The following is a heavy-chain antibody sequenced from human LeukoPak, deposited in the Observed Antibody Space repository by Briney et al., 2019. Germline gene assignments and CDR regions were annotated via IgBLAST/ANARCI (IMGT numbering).Heavy chain of an antibody. J-gene: IGHJ4*02. CDR3: ARGSHRWATTNGNFDY. CDR1: GFTFSSYW. Sequence: PGGSLRLSCAASGFTFSSYWMHWVRQAPGKGLVWVSRINGDGSSTAYADSVKGRFTISRDNAKNTLYLQMNSLRTEDTAMYYCARGSHRWATTNGNFDYWGQGTLVTVSS. CDR2: INGDGSST. V-gene: IGHV3-74*01. D-gene: IGHD1-1*01.